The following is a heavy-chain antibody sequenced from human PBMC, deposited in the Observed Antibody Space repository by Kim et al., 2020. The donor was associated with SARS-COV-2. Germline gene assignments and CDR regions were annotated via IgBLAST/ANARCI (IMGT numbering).Heavy chain of an antibody. V-gene: IGHV3-23*01. CDR3: ARSVLRDF. Sequence: GGSLRLSCAASGFTFSSYGMNWVRQAPGKGLEWVSIISGSGGSTFYADSLKGRFTISRDNSKNTLYLQINSLRAEDTAMYYCARSVLRDFWGQGTLVTVS. J-gene: IGHJ4*02. CDR1: GFTFSSYG. CDR2: ISGSGGST. D-gene: IGHD3-3*01.